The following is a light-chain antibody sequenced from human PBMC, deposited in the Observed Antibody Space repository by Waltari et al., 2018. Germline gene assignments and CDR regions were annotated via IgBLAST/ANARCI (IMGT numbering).Light chain of an antibody. CDR2: KAS. Sequence: DIQMTQYPSTLSASVGDRVTITCRASQSVNRWLAWYQQKPGKAPKLLISKASALQNGVAPRFSGGGSGTEFTLTISNLQPDDSSTYYCQQYEAFPVTFGHGTKVEIK. CDR3: QQYEAFPVT. CDR1: QSVNRW. V-gene: IGKV1-5*03. J-gene: IGKJ1*01.